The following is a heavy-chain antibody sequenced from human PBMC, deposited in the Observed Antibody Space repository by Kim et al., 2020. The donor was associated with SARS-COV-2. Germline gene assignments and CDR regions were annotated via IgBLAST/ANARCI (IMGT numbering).Heavy chain of an antibody. J-gene: IGHJ4*02. CDR3: AAWPAAGTDY. D-gene: IGHD6-13*01. CDR2: ST. Sequence: STYYNPSLKSRVTISVDTSKNQFSLKLSSVTAADTAVYYCAAWPAAGTDYWGQGTLVTVSS. V-gene: IGHV4-39*01.